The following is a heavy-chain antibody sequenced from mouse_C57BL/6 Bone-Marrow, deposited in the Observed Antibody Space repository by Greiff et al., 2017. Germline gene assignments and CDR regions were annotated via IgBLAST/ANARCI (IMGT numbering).Heavy chain of an antibody. V-gene: IGHV3-6*01. CDR2: ISYDGSN. D-gene: IGHD2-3*01. J-gene: IGHJ2*01. CDR1: GYSITSGYY. CDR3: ARRDDGYYFYFDY. Sequence: VQLQQSGPGLVKPSQSLSLTCSVTGYSITSGYYWNWIRQFPGNKLEWMGYISYDGSNNYNPSLKNRISITRDTSKNQFFLKLNSVTTEDTATYDCARRDDGYYFYFDYWGQGTTLTVSS.